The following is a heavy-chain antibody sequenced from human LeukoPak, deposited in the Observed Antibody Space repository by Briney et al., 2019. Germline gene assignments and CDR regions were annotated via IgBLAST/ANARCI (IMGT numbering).Heavy chain of an antibody. CDR3: ARQVAAAGWFDP. Sequence: SETLSLTCTVSGGSISSSSYYWGWIRQPPGKGLEWIGSIYYSGSTYYNPSLKSRVTISVDTSKNQFSLKLSSVPAADTAVYYCARQVAAAGWFDPWGQGTLVTVSS. D-gene: IGHD6-13*01. CDR2: IYYSGST. CDR1: GGSISSSSYY. V-gene: IGHV4-39*01. J-gene: IGHJ5*02.